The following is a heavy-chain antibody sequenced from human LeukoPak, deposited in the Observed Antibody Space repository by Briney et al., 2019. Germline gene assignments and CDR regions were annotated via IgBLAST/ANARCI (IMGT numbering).Heavy chain of an antibody. J-gene: IGHJ3*02. CDR1: GGSFSGYY. CDR3: AKSYGYGLVDI. Sequence: SSETLSLTCAVYGGSFSGYYWSWIRQPPGKGLEWIGEINHSGSTNYNPSLKSRVTISLDTSRNQFSLKLNSVTAADTAVYYCAKSYGYGLVDIWGQGTMVTVSS. D-gene: IGHD5-18*01. CDR2: INHSGST. V-gene: IGHV4-34*01.